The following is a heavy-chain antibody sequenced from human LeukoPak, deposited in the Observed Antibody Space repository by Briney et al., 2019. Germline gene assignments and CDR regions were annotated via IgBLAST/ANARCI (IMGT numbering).Heavy chain of an antibody. CDR3: ARGRGSSVWYGLGLDFDY. D-gene: IGHD6-19*01. V-gene: IGHV3-30*03. Sequence: GGSLRLSCAASGFTFSSYGMHWVRQAPGKGLEWVAVISYDGSNKYYADSVKGRFTISRDNSKNTLYLQMNSLRAEDTAVYYCARGRGSSVWYGLGLDFDYWGQGTLVTVSS. CDR2: ISYDGSNK. J-gene: IGHJ4*02. CDR1: GFTFSSYG.